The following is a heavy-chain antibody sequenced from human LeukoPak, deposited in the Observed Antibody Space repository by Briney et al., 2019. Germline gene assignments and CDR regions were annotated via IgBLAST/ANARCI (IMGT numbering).Heavy chain of an antibody. CDR1: GYNFATYG. Sequence: ASVKVSCKASGYNFATYGIAWVRQAPGQGLEWVGWISAYNGFTDYAQKVQGRVTMTTDTSTSTAYMELRSLKSDDTAVYYCARDKNILETIRIHYYYYYMDVWGKGTTVTVSS. V-gene: IGHV1-18*01. CDR2: ISAYNGFT. CDR3: ARDKNILETIRIHYYYYYMDV. J-gene: IGHJ6*03. D-gene: IGHD5-12*01.